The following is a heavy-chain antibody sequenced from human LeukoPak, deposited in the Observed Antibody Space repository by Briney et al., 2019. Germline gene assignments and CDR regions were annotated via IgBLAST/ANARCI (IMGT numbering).Heavy chain of an antibody. CDR3: ARVRMVRGVIITKPKPYYXXY. D-gene: IGHD3-10*01. J-gene: IGHJ4*01. CDR1: GYTFTSYG. CDR2: ISAYNGNT. Sequence: ASVKVSCKASGYTFTSYGISWVRQAPGQGLEWMGWISAYNGNTNYAQKLQGRVTMTTDTSTSTAYMELRSLRSDDTAVYYCARVRMVRGVIITKPKPYYXXYWGXXTLXTVSS. V-gene: IGHV1-18*01.